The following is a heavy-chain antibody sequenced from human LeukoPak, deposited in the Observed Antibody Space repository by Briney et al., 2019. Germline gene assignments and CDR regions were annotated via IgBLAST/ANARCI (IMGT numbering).Heavy chain of an antibody. V-gene: IGHV3-7*03. Sequence: GGSLRLSCAATGFTFSSYWMSWVRQAPGKGLEWVANIKQDGSEKYYVDSVKGRFTISRDNAKNSLYLQMNSLRAEDTAVYYCARDHYDILTGPDYWGQGTLVTVSP. CDR3: ARDHYDILTGPDY. CDR2: IKQDGSEK. CDR1: GFTFSSYW. D-gene: IGHD3-9*01. J-gene: IGHJ4*02.